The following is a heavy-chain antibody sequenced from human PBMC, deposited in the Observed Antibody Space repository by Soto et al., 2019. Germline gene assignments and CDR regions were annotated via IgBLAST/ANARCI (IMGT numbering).Heavy chain of an antibody. D-gene: IGHD1-26*01. J-gene: IGHJ4*02. CDR2: IIPIFGTA. Sequence: GASVKVSCKASGGTFSSYAISWVRQAPGQGLEWMGGIIPIFGTANYAQKFQGRVTITADESTSTAYMELSSLRSEDTAVYYCARAGRGGSYNYFDYWGQGTLVTVSS. V-gene: IGHV1-69*13. CDR3: ARAGRGGSYNYFDY. CDR1: GGTFSSYA.